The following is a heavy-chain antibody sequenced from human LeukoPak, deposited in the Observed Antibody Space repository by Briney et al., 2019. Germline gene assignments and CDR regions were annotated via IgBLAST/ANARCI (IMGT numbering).Heavy chain of an antibody. CDR2: ISYDGSNK. CDR1: GFTFSSYW. J-gene: IGHJ4*02. V-gene: IGHV3-30*18. D-gene: IGHD3-16*01. Sequence: GGSLRLSCAASGFTFSSYWMSWVRQAPGKGLEWVAVISYDGSNKYYADSVKGRFTISRDNSKNTVYLQMNSLRADDTAVYYRAKGSGVGGLNDYLGQGTLVTVSS. CDR3: AKGSGVGGLNDY.